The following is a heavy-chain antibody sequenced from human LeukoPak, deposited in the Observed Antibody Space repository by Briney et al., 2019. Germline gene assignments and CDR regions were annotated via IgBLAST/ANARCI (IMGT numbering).Heavy chain of an antibody. CDR2: ISSSSSTI. J-gene: IGHJ4*02. Sequence: GGSLRLSCAASGFSLSGYWMSWVRQAPGKGLEWVSYISSSSSTIYYADSVKGGFTISRDNAKNSLYLKMNSLRAEDTAVYYCAGLSVEMARGAYWSDFDYWGQGTLVTVSS. CDR3: AGLSVEMARGAYWSDFDY. CDR1: GFSLSGYW. D-gene: IGHD5-24*01. V-gene: IGHV3-48*04.